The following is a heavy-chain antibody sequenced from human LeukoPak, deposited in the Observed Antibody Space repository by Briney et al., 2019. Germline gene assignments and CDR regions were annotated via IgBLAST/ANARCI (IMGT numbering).Heavy chain of an antibody. J-gene: IGHJ5*02. CDR3: AKGSKTTVTVNWFDP. Sequence: GGSLRLSCLTSGFTFSTNAMSWVRQAPGKGLEWISGISGSGASTYYADSVTGRFTISRDNSKNTLYRQMNSLRAEDTAVYYCAKGSKTTVTVNWFDPWGQGTLVTVSS. D-gene: IGHD4-17*01. CDR1: GFTFSTNA. V-gene: IGHV3-23*01. CDR2: ISGSGAST.